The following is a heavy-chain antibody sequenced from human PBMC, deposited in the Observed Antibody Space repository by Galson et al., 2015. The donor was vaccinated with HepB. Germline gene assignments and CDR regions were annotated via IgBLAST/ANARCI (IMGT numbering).Heavy chain of an antibody. V-gene: IGHV3-30*02. CDR2: IWSDGSNQ. J-gene: IGHJ3*02. CDR3: AKARGDGYNDSFDI. CDR1: GFTFSSYG. D-gene: IGHD5-24*01. Sequence: SLRLSCAASGFTFSSYGMHWVRQAPGKGLEWVALIWSDGSNQYYADSVKGRFTISRDNSKNTLYLQMNSLRTEDTAVYYCAKARGDGYNDSFDIWGQGTMVTVSS.